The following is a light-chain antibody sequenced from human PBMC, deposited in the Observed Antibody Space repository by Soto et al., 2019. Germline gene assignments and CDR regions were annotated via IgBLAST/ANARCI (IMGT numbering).Light chain of an antibody. CDR1: TSDVGGYTY. Sequence: QSALTQPRSVSGAPGQSVPISCTGTTSDVGGYTYVSWYQQYPVKAPKLIISEVNKRPSGVPDRCSGSKSGNTASLTISGLQAEHEADYYCCSDAGSYSIFGGGTNLTVL. CDR3: CSDAGSYSI. V-gene: IGLV2-11*01. CDR2: EVN. J-gene: IGLJ2*01.